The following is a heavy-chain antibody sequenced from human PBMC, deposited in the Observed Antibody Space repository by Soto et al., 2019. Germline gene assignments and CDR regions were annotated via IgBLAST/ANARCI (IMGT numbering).Heavy chain of an antibody. J-gene: IGHJ6*02. Sequence: GPTLVNTTETLTLTCTFSGFSLTSPVMCVSWIRQPPGKALEWLALIERDDDDKYYSTSLKTRLTISKDTRKNQVVLTMANMDPADTGTYYCARSIRGPRRFNGMDVWGQGTTVTVSS. CDR1: GFSLTSPVMC. CDR3: ARSIRGPRRFNGMDV. D-gene: IGHD1-20*01. V-gene: IGHV2-70*13. CDR2: IERDDDDK.